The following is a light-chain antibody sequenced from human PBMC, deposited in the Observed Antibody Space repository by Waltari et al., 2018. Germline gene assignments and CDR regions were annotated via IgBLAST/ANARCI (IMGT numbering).Light chain of an antibody. CDR1: QSVSTY. V-gene: IGKV3-11*01. Sequence: EIVLTQSPATLSLSPGDRATLSCRASQSVSTYLAWYQEKPGQAPRLLIYDASNRATGIPARFSGSGSGTDFTLTISGLEPEDSAVYYCQHRFNWPLTFGGGTKVEIK. J-gene: IGKJ4*01. CDR2: DAS. CDR3: QHRFNWPLT.